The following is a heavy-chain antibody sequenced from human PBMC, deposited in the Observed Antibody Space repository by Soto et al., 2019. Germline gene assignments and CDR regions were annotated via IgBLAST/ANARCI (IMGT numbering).Heavy chain of an antibody. CDR2: ISDDGSNR. Sequence: QVQLVESGGGVVQPGRSLRLSCAASGFTFSSYGMHWVRQAPGKGLEWVADISDDGSNRYYADSVKGRFTISRDNSKNTLYLQMNSLRAEDTAVHYCAKDLGHGGRGAFDIWGQGTMVTVSS. CDR3: AKDLGHGGRGAFDI. J-gene: IGHJ3*02. CDR1: GFTFSSYG. D-gene: IGHD7-27*01. V-gene: IGHV3-30*18.